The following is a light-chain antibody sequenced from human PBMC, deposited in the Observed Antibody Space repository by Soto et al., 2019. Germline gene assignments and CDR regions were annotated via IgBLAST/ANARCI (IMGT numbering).Light chain of an antibody. Sequence: EIVLTQSPATLSLSPGERATLSCRASQSVSGCLAWYQQKPGQAPRLLIYQTSIRAAGIPARFSASGSGTDFTLTISDVQPEDFALYYCHQRQSWPRTFGQGTKVDI. CDR2: QTS. V-gene: IGKV3-11*01. CDR1: QSVSGC. CDR3: HQRQSWPRT. J-gene: IGKJ1*01.